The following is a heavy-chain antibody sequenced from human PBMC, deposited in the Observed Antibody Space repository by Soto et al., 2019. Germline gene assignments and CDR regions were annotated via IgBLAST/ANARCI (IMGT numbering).Heavy chain of an antibody. CDR2: ISGSGGST. CDR1: GFTFSSYA. Sequence: GGSLRLSCAASGFTFSSYAMSWVRQAPGKGLEWVSAISGSGGSTYYADSVKGRFTISRDNSKNTLYLQMNSLRAEDTAVYYCAKDSSMVPAYGGNSGGWCGPWGQGTLVTVSS. V-gene: IGHV3-23*01. CDR3: AKDSSMVPAYGGNSGGWCGP. J-gene: IGHJ5*02. D-gene: IGHD2-21*02.